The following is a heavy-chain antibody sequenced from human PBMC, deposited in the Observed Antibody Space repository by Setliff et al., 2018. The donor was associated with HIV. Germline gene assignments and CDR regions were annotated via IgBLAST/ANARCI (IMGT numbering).Heavy chain of an antibody. CDR2: IQYGDIS. CDR3: ARSGYTSGFYWVFGAFGV. J-gene: IGHJ3*01. V-gene: IGHV4-59*01. Sequence: TLSLTCTVSGGSISNYYWTWIRQPPGKGPEWIASIQYGDISHYNPSLQSRVTISVDTSTKKFSLYLSSVNETDTAVYYCARSGYTSGFYWVFGAFGVWGQGKVVTVSS. D-gene: IGHD3-22*01. CDR1: GGSISNYY.